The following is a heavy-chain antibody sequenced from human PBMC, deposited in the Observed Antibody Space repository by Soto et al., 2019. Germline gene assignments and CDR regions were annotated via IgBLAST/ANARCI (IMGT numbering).Heavy chain of an antibody. Sequence: EVQLLESGGGLVQPGGSLRLSCAASGFTFSTYAMSWVRQAPGKGLEWVSGVSDSGGTTYYADSVKGRFTISRDNSKNTLYLQRNSLRGEDTAVYYCAQRGGSGYYGAFDYWGQGTLVTVSS. J-gene: IGHJ4*02. D-gene: IGHD3-22*01. CDR2: VSDSGGTT. V-gene: IGHV3-23*01. CDR1: GFTFSTYA. CDR3: AQRGGSGYYGAFDY.